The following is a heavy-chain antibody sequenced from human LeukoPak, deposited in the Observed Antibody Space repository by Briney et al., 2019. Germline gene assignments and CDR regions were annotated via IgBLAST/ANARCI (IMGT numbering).Heavy chain of an antibody. CDR1: GYSFTTYW. Sequence: GESLKISCKGSGYSFTTYWIGWVRQMPGKGLEWMGIIYPGDSDTRYSPSFQGQVTFSADKSINTAYLQWSSLKASDTAMYYCARQAAAASDYWGQGTLVTVSS. J-gene: IGHJ4*02. CDR3: ARQAAAASDY. V-gene: IGHV5-51*01. D-gene: IGHD6-13*01. CDR2: IYPGDSDT.